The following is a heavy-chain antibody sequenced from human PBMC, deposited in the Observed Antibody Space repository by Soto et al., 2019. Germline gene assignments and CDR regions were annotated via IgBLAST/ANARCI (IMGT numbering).Heavy chain of an antibody. J-gene: IGHJ6*02. CDR2: IDPSDSYT. Sequence: PGESLKISCKGSGYSFTSYWISWVRQMPGKGLEWMGRIDPSDSYTNYSPSFQGHVTISADKSISTAYLQWSSLKASDTAMYYCASATKYCSSTSCYASGYYYYCGMDVWGQGTTVTVSS. CDR3: ASATKYCSSTSCYASGYYYYCGMDV. V-gene: IGHV5-10-1*01. D-gene: IGHD2-2*01. CDR1: GYSFTSYW.